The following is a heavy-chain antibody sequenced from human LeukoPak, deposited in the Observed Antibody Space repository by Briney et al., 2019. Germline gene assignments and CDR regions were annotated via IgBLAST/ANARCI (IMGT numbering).Heavy chain of an antibody. CDR3: ARAEQRYYYDTSGLRLPDY. Sequence: GGSLRLSCAASGFTFSSCSMNWVRQAPGKGLEWVSSISSTSNYISYTDSVKGRFTISRDNAKNSLYLQMNSLRAEDTAVYYCARAEQRYYYDTSGLRLPDYWGQGTLVTVSS. V-gene: IGHV3-21*01. CDR1: GFTFSSCS. CDR2: ISSTSNYI. J-gene: IGHJ4*02. D-gene: IGHD3-22*01.